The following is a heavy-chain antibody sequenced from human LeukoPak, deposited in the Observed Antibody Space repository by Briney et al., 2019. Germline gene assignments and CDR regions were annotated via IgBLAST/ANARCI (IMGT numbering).Heavy chain of an antibody. CDR1: GESFSDSY. CDR2: VNHSGIT. D-gene: IGHD3-3*01. V-gene: IGHV4-34*01. Sequence: SETLSLTCAVYGESFSDSYWIWIRQPPGKGLEWIGEVNHSGITSYIPSLKSRLTISVDTSKNQFSLKVNSVTAADTAVYYCASSTDYDFLGGPWAQGILVTVSS. CDR3: ASSTDYDFLGGP. J-gene: IGHJ4*02.